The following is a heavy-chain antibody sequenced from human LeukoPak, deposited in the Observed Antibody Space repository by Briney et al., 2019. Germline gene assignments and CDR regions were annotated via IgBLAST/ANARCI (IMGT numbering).Heavy chain of an antibody. Sequence: GGSLRLSCAASGFTFSSYWMSWVRQAPGKGLEWVASIKQDGSEKYYVDSVKGRFTISRDNAKNSLYLQMNSLRAEDTALYYCARAPGEGWFDPWGREPWSPSPQ. CDR1: GFTFSSYW. V-gene: IGHV3-7*01. CDR3: ARAPGEGWFDP. J-gene: IGHJ5*02. D-gene: IGHD4-17*01. CDR2: IKQDGSEK.